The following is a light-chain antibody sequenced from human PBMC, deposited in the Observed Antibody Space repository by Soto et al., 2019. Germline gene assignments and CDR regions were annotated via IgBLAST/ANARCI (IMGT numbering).Light chain of an antibody. CDR3: QHRSSYPFT. CDR2: AAS. J-gene: IGKJ5*01. CDR1: QGIGTS. Sequence: IQLTQSPSSLSASVGDRVTITCRASQGIGTSLAWYQQKAGKAPNLLIYAASTLQSGVPSRFSGSGAGAEFTLTSFSLQAEDFATYYCQHRSSYPFTFGQGTRLEIK. V-gene: IGKV1-9*01.